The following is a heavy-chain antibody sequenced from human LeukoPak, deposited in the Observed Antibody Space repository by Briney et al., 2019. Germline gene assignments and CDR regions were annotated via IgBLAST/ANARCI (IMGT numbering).Heavy chain of an antibody. Sequence: SETLSLTCTVSGGSISSYYWSWIRQPPEKGLEWIGYIYYSGSTNYNPSLKSRVTISVDTSKNQFSLKLSSVTAADTAVYCCARGYDYVWGSYRDWGQGTLVTVSS. CDR3: ARGYDYVWGSYRD. V-gene: IGHV4-59*08. D-gene: IGHD3-16*02. CDR1: GGSISSYY. J-gene: IGHJ4*02. CDR2: IYYSGST.